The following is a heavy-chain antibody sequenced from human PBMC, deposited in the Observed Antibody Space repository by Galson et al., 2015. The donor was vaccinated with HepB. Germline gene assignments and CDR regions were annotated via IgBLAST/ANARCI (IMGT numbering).Heavy chain of an antibody. CDR3: ARHQGEQGYCTTTTCSNWFDP. D-gene: IGHD2-2*01. CDR2: IFPGDSDI. Sequence: QSGAEVKKPGESLKISCKGSGYGFTSYWIGWVRQMPGKGLEWMGIIFPGDSDIRYSPSFQGQVTISVDKSISTAYLQWSSLKASDTAMYYCARHQGEQGYCTTTTCSNWFDPWGQGTLVTVSS. CDR1: GYGFTSYW. V-gene: IGHV5-51*01. J-gene: IGHJ5*02.